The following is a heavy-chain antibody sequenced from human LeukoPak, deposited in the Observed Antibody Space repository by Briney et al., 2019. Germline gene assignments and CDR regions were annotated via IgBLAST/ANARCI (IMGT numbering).Heavy chain of an antibody. D-gene: IGHD3-22*01. CDR2: INHSGST. J-gene: IGHJ4*02. V-gene: IGHV4-38-2*02. CDR3: ARRKGRSYYSNISDYPVTVFDY. CDR1: GYSISSDYY. Sequence: SETLSLTCTVSGYSISSDYYWGWIRQPPGKGLEWIGEINHSGSTNYNPSLKSRVTISVDTSKNQFSLRLSSVTAADTAVYYCARRKGRSYYSNISDYPVTVFDYWGQGALVTVSS.